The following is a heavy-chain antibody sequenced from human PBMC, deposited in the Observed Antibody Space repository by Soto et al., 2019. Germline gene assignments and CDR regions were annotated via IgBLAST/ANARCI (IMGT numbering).Heavy chain of an antibody. V-gene: IGHV4-31*03. CDR1: GGSISSGGYY. Sequence: QVQLQESGPGLVKPSQTLSLTCTVSGGSISSGGYYWSWIRQHPGKGLEWIGYIYYSGRTYYNPSLHSRVSIAVDTTENQFSLKLTSVTAADTSVYYCVRGSFSSSSSWFDPWGRGTLVTVSS. D-gene: IGHD6-6*01. CDR2: IYYSGRT. CDR3: VRGSFSSSSSWFDP. J-gene: IGHJ5*02.